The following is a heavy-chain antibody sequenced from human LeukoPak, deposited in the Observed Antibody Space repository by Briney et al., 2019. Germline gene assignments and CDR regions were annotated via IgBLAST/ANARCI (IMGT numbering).Heavy chain of an antibody. CDR1: VYSISSGYY. V-gene: IGHV4-38-2*01. CDR3: YCGQPYFDY. CDR2: IYHSGST. Sequence: PSETLSLTCAVSVYSISSGYYWGWIRQPPGKGLEWIGSIYHSGSTYYNPSLKSRVTISVDTSKNQFSLKLSSVTAADTAVYYCYCGQPYFDYWGQGTLVTVSS. D-gene: IGHD2-21*01. J-gene: IGHJ4*02.